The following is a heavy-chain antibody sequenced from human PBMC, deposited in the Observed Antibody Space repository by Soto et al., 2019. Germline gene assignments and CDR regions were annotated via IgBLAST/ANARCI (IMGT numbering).Heavy chain of an antibody. CDR1: GFTFSSNS. J-gene: IGHJ6*03. D-gene: IGHD1-1*01. V-gene: IGHV3-48*04. CDR3: ARDALGTRLYYYYYYYMDV. Sequence: GGSLRLSCAASGFTFSSNSMKWVRQAPGKGLEWVSYISGSSSTIYYADSVKGRFTISRDNAKNSLYLQMNSLRAEDTAVYYCARDALGTRLYYYYYYYMDVWGKGTTVTVSS. CDR2: ISGSSSTI.